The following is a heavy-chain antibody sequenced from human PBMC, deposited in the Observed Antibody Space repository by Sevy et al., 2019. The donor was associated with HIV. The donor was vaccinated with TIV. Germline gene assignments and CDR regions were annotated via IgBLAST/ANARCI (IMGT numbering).Heavy chain of an antibody. CDR2: ISSSGDAT. V-gene: IGHV3-23*01. J-gene: IGHJ4*02. D-gene: IGHD1-26*01. CDR3: AKDRIDGARKLDY. Sequence: GGSLRLSCAASGFTFTNYAMNWVRQAPGKGLEWVAAISSSGDATHYAESVKGRFTISRDNSKNTLYIQMNSRRADDTAVYYCAKDRIDGARKLDYWGQGTLVTVSS. CDR1: GFTFTNYA.